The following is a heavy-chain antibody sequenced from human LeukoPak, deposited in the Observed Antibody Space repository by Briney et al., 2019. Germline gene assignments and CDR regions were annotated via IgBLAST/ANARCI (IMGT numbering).Heavy chain of an antibody. CDR1: GYTPTTYV. D-gene: IGHD3-22*01. Sequence: ASLRVSSKASGYTPTTYVISWVRQAPGQGGWWMGWISAYNGTTTYAQTRKGGATMTTTTSTSTAYLELRSLRSDDTAVYYCARSMIVVVMVIGDFDYWGQGTLVTVSS. J-gene: IGHJ4*02. CDR2: ISAYNGTT. V-gene: IGHV1-18*01. CDR3: ARSMIVVVMVIGDFDY.